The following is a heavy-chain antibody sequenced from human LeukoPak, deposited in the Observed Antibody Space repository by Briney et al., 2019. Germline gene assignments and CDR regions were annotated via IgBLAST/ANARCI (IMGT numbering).Heavy chain of an antibody. Sequence: PSETLSLTCAVSGYSISSGYYWAWIRPPPGKGLEWIGLIYHSGNTYHNASLKSRVTISVDTSKNQFSLKLTSVTAADTAVFYCARQGSLGDYVGYWGQGTLVTVSS. CDR1: GYSISSGYY. V-gene: IGHV4-38-2*01. CDR3: ARQGSLGDYVGY. D-gene: IGHD3-16*01. J-gene: IGHJ4*02. CDR2: IYHSGNT.